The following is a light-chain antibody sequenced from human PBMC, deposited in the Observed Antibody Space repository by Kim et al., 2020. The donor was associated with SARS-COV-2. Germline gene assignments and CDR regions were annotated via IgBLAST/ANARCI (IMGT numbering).Light chain of an antibody. Sequence: QSVLTQPPSVSAAPGQKVTISCSGSSSNIGNNYVSWYQQLPGTAPKLLIYDNNKRPSGIPDRFSGSKSGTSATLGITGLQTGDEADYYCGTWDSSLSAENWVFGGGTQLTVL. CDR3: GTWDSSLSAENWV. CDR1: SSNIGNNY. CDR2: DNN. V-gene: IGLV1-51*01. J-gene: IGLJ3*02.